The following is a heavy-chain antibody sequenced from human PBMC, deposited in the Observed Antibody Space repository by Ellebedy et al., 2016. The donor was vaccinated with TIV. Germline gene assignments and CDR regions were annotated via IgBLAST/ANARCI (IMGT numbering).Heavy chain of an antibody. D-gene: IGHD3-9*01. CDR3: ARQFDQPAR. J-gene: IGHJ4*02. Sequence: GESLKISCAASGFTFSSYWMHWVRQAPGKGLVWVSRINSDGSSTNYADSVKGRFTISRDNAKNTLYLEMSSLRVDDTAVYYCARQFDQPARWGQGTLVIVSS. V-gene: IGHV3-74*01. CDR2: INSDGSST. CDR1: GFTFSSYW.